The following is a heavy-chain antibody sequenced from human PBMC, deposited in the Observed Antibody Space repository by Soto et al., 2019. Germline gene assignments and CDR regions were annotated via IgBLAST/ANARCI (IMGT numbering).Heavy chain of an antibody. CDR2: ISGSGGST. Sequence: EVRLLESGGGLVLPGGSLRLSCAASGFTFSSYTMSWVRQAPGKGLEWVSAISGSGGSTYYADSVKGRFTISRDNSKNTLYLQMNSLRAEDTAVYYCAKLQQWLLDFDYWGQGTLVTVSS. CDR1: GFTFSSYT. J-gene: IGHJ4*02. D-gene: IGHD6-19*01. V-gene: IGHV3-23*01. CDR3: AKLQQWLLDFDY.